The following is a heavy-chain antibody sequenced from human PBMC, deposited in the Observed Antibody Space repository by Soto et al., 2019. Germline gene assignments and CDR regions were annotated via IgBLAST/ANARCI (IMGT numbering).Heavy chain of an antibody. Sequence: QVQLVQSGAEVKKPGASVKVSCKASGYSFTSSAMHWFRQAHGQRLEWMGWINAGNGNTKYSQNFQGRVTITRDTSASTAYMKLSSLRSEDTAVYYCAISIRLAGDYWGQGTLVTVSS. D-gene: IGHD6-19*01. CDR3: AISIRLAGDY. CDR2: INAGNGNT. CDR1: GYSFTSSA. V-gene: IGHV1-3*01. J-gene: IGHJ4*02.